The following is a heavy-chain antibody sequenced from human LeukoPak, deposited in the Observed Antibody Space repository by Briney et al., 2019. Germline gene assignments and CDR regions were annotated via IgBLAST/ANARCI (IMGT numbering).Heavy chain of an antibody. CDR1: GGSISSSSYY. CDR2: IYYSGST. CDR3: ARQSSGYRPYYFDY. V-gene: IGHV4-39*01. Sequence: SETLSLTCTVSGGSISSSSYYWGWIRQPPGKGLEWIGSIYYSGSTYYNPSLKSRVTISVDTSKNQFSLKLSSVTAADTAVYYRARQSSGYRPYYFDYWGQGTLVTVSS. J-gene: IGHJ4*02. D-gene: IGHD3-10*01.